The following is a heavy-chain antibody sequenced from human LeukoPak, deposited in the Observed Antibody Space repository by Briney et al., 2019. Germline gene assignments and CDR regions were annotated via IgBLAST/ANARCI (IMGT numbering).Heavy chain of an antibody. D-gene: IGHD3-3*01. CDR3: ARVVLVLRFLEWSPNWFDP. J-gene: IGHJ5*02. CDR1: GYTFTSYG. Sequence: ASVKVSCKASGYTFTSYGISWVRQAPGQGLEWMGWISAYKGNTNYAQKLQGRVTMTTDTSTSTAYMELRSLRSDDTAVYYCARVVLVLRFLEWSPNWFDPWGQGTLVTVSS. V-gene: IGHV1-18*01. CDR2: ISAYKGNT.